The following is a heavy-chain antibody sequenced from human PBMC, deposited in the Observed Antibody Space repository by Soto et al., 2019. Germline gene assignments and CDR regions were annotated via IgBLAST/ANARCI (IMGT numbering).Heavy chain of an antibody. D-gene: IGHD6-25*01. CDR3: ARGQRISDWFDP. V-gene: IGHV4-4*07. J-gene: IGHJ5*02. Sequence: QVQLQESGPGLVKPSETLSLNCTVTGGTISGYYWTWIRQSAGGGLEWIGRIYSSGSTNYNLSLKSRVTISLDTSMNHFSLRLSSVTAADTAVYYGARGQRISDWFDPWGQGTLVTVSS. CDR2: IYSSGST. CDR1: GGTISGYY.